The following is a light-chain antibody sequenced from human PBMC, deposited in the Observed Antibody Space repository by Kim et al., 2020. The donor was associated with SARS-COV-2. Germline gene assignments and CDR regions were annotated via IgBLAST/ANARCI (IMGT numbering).Light chain of an antibody. CDR3: SSYPRTGTEV. Sequence: QSITVTCSGITTGVIVHSYVSCYQQRPGKAPNLMIYDVTYRPSVVSSRFSDSMSGNTASLTISGLQAEDEADYYCSSYPRTGTEVFGTGTKVTVL. CDR2: DVT. V-gene: IGLV2-14*03. J-gene: IGLJ1*01. CDR1: TTGVIVHSY.